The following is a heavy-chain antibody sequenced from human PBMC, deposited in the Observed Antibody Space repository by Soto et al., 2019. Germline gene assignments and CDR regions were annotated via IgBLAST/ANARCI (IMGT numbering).Heavy chain of an antibody. CDR1: GGSVNSGGYY. V-gene: IGHV4-61*03. CDR3: ARGDHGPRRFYFDT. J-gene: IGHJ4*02. CDR2: IFYNGGT. D-gene: IGHD2-8*01. Sequence: PSETLSLTCTVSGGSVNSGGYYWSWIRQPPGKGLEWIGFIFYNGGTSYNPSLGSRVTISADTSKTHFSLSLNFVTAADTAVYYCARGDHGPRRFYFDTWGQGTLVTVSS.